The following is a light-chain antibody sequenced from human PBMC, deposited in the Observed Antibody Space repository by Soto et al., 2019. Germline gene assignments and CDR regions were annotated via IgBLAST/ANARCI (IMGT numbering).Light chain of an antibody. CDR2: LTSDGSH. Sequence: QLVLTQSPSASASLGASVKLTCTLSSGHSSYAIAWHQQQPEKGTRYLMKLTSDGSHYKGGGIPDRFSGSSSGAERYLTIASLQSEDEADYYCQTWGTGIQVFGTGTKVTVL. CDR3: QTWGTGIQV. CDR1: SGHSSYA. J-gene: IGLJ1*01. V-gene: IGLV4-69*01.